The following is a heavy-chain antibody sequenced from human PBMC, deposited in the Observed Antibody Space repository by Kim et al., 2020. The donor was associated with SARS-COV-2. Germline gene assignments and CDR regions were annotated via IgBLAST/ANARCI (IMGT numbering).Heavy chain of an antibody. V-gene: IGHV3-23*01. Sequence: DPVKARFTISRDNAKNTLDLQMNSLRAEDTAVYYCAKDQRSGWSGEYFQHWGQGTLVTVSS. D-gene: IGHD6-19*01. CDR3: AKDQRSGWSGEYFQH. J-gene: IGHJ1*01.